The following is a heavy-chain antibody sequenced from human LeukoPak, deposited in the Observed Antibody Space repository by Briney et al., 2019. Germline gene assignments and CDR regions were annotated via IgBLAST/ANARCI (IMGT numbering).Heavy chain of an antibody. CDR1: GFTFSSYA. V-gene: IGHV3-23*01. D-gene: IGHD6-19*01. CDR2: ITGSGGST. CDR3: AKEGLWSSGGLPFDF. J-gene: IGHJ4*02. Sequence: GGSLRLSCAASGFTFSSYAMSWVRQAPGKGLEWVSGITGSGGSTYYADSVKGRFTISRDNSKNTLYLQMNSLRAEDTAVYYCAKEGLWSSGGLPFDFWGQGTLVSVSS.